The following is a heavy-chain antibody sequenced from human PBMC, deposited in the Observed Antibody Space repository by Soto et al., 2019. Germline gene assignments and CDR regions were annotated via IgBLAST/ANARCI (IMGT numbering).Heavy chain of an antibody. CDR1: GGSITTSSYN. J-gene: IGHJ3*01. CDR2: IYYDGSS. D-gene: IGHD3-10*01. CDR3: ARFYGNAFDV. V-gene: IGHV4-39*02. Sequence: QLQLQESGPGLVKPSETLSLTCSVSGGSITTSSYNWDWIRQPPGKGLEWIGTIYYDGSSSYNPSLRRQVTISVDTSKNHFALTVNCVTAADTAVYYCARFYGNAFDVWGRGTVVTVSS.